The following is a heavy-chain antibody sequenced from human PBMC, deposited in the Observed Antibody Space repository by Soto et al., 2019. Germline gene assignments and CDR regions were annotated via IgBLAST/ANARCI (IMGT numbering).Heavy chain of an antibody. Sequence: FLTCNVSGGSISNYYWTWVRQSPEKGLEWIGYMYYNGNINYNPSLKSRVTISIDTSKNQFSLTLKSVTAADTAVYYCASGGNWFDPWGQGVLVTVS. V-gene: IGHV4-59*01. CDR3: ASGGNWFDP. CDR1: GGSISNYY. CDR2: MYYNGNI. D-gene: IGHD3-16*01. J-gene: IGHJ5*02.